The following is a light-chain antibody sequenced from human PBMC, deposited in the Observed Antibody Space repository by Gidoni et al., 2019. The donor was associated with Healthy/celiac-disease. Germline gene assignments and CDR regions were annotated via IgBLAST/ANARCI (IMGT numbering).Light chain of an antibody. Sequence: DIVMTQSPLSLPVTPGEPASISCRSSQSILHSTGYNSLDWYLQKPGQSPQLLIYLGSNRASGVPDRFSGSGSGTDFTLKISRVEAEDVGVYYCMQALQTQYTFGQGTKLEIK. CDR3: MQALQTQYT. CDR2: LGS. V-gene: IGKV2-28*01. J-gene: IGKJ2*01. CDR1: QSILHSTGYNS.